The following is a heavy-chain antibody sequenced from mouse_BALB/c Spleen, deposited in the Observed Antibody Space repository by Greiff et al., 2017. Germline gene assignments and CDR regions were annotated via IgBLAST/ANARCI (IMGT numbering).Heavy chain of an antibody. D-gene: IGHD2-4*01. V-gene: IGHV1-82*01. CDR3: APSYDYDGFAY. Sequence: VQLQQSGPELVKPGASVKISCKASGYAFSSSWMNWVKQRPGQGLEWIGRIYPGDGDTNYNGKFKGKATLTADKSSSTAYMQLSSLTSVDSAVYFCAPSYDYDGFAYWGQGTLVTVSA. CDR2: IYPGDGDT. J-gene: IGHJ3*01. CDR1: GYAFSSSW.